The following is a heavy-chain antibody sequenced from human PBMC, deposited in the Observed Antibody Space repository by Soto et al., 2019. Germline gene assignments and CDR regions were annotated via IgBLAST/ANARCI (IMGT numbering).Heavy chain of an antibody. D-gene: IGHD1-1*01. CDR2: MSHSGGT. Sequence: QVQLQQWGAGLLKPSETLSLTCAVYGGSISSSTNYYWSWIRQPPGKGLEWIGEMSHSGGTHFNPSLRSRATISVDTSKNQFSLEMTSVTAADTALYYCVRVARGTATTVVDAFDIWGPGTMVTVSS. CDR1: GGSISSSTNYY. CDR3: VRVARGTATTVVDAFDI. J-gene: IGHJ3*02. V-gene: IGHV4-34*01.